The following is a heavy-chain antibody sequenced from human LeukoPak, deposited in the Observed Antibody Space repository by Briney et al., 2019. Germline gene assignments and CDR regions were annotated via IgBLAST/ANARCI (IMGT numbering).Heavy chain of an antibody. CDR2: IYLSGST. V-gene: IGHV4-4*08. Sequence: SETLSLTCTVSGGSISSYHWSWIRQPPGKGPEWIGSIYLSGSTYYNPSLKSRVTISVDTSKNQFSLNLTSVTAADTAVYYCARETIDITVTVVIRMGDAFDVWGQGTMVTVSS. J-gene: IGHJ3*01. D-gene: IGHD3-22*01. CDR3: ARETIDITVTVVIRMGDAFDV. CDR1: GGSISSYH.